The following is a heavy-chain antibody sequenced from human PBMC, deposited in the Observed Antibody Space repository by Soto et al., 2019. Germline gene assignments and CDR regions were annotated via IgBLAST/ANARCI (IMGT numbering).Heavy chain of an antibody. Sequence: GGSLRLSCAASGFTFSSYWMSWVRQAPGKGLEWVSSISSSSSYIYYADSVKGRFTISRDNAKNSLYLQMNSLRAEDTAVYYCARDSLGPWFDPWGQGTLVTVSS. CDR1: GFTFSSYW. CDR3: ARDSLGPWFDP. V-gene: IGHV3-21*01. J-gene: IGHJ5*02. CDR2: ISSSSSYI.